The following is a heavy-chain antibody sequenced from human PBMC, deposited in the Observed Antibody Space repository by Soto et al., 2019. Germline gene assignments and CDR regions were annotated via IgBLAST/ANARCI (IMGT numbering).Heavy chain of an antibody. V-gene: IGHV3-23*01. D-gene: IGHD3-10*02. Sequence: GGSLRLSCAASGFTFSSYAMSWVRQAPGKGLEWVSAISGSGGSTYYADSVKGRFTISRDNSKNTLYLQMNSLRAEDTAVYYCAKAIGYARALPGVGYGMDVWGQGTTVTVSS. CDR2: ISGSGGST. CDR1: GFTFSSYA. J-gene: IGHJ6*02. CDR3: AKAIGYARALPGVGYGMDV.